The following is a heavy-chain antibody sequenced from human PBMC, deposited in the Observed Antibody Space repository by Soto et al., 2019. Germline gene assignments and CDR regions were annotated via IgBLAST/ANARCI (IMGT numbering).Heavy chain of an antibody. Sequence: GGSLTLSCAASGFSFSNAWMSWVRQAPGKGLEWVGRIKRKTDGGTTDYAAPVKGRFTISRDDSKNTLYVQMNSLKTEDTAVYYCTTLDSYGSGSYSWWGQGTLVTVSS. D-gene: IGHD3-10*01. CDR3: TTLDSYGSGSYSW. V-gene: IGHV3-15*01. CDR1: GFSFSNAW. J-gene: IGHJ4*02. CDR2: IKRKTDGGTT.